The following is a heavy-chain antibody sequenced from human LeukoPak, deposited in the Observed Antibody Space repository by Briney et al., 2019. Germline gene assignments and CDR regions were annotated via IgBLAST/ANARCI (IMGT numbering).Heavy chain of an antibody. V-gene: IGHV4-61*01. J-gene: IGHJ6*04. Sequence: SETLSLTCTVSGGSVSSGSYYWSWIRQPPGKGLEWIGYIYYSGSTNYNPSLKSRDTISVDTSKNQFSLKLSSVTAADTAVYYCARASRRGQSGYGMDVWGKGTTVTVSS. D-gene: IGHD3-10*01. CDR3: ARASRRGQSGYGMDV. CDR2: IYYSGST. CDR1: GGSVSSGSYY.